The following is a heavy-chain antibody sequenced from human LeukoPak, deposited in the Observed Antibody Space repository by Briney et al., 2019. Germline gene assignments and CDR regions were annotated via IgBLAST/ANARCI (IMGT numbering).Heavy chain of an antibody. V-gene: IGHV3-30*04. CDR3: AKDSRLVTTGARIDY. CDR1: GFTFSRSA. D-gene: IGHD4-17*01. Sequence: GGSLRLSCAASGFTFSRSAMHWVRQAPGKGLEWVTLISYDEHNKYYADSVKGRFTISRDNSKNTLYLQMNSLRAEDTAVYYCAKDSRLVTTGARIDYWGQGTLVTVSS. J-gene: IGHJ4*02. CDR2: ISYDEHNK.